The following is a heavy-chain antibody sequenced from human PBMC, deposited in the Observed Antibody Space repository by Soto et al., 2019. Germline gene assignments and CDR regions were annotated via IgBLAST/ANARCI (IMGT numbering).Heavy chain of an antibody. J-gene: IGHJ4*02. CDR2: ISGYNGNS. D-gene: IGHD5-18*01. CDR1: GYNFTSYG. CDR3: GRWGRQDTAMVTLESIDY. V-gene: IGHV1-18*01. Sequence: ASVKVSCKASGYNFTSYGISWVRQAPGQGLEWMGWISGYNGNSNYAQNLQGRVTMTTETSTSTAYMELRRLRSDDTAVYYCGRWGRQDTAMVTLESIDYWGQGTLVTSPQ.